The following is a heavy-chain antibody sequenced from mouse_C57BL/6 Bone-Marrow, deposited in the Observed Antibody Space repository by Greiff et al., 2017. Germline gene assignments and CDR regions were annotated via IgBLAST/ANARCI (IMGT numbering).Heavy chain of an antibody. CDR2: IYPGDGDT. D-gene: IGHD2-4*01. J-gene: IGHJ2*01. V-gene: IGHV1-82*01. CDR3: ARGGDGYDYPYYFDY. CDR1: GYAFSSSW. Sequence: QVQLKQSGPELVKPGASVKISCKASGYAFSSSWMNWVKQRPGKGLEWIGRIYPGDGDTNYNGKFKGKATLTADKSSSKAYMQLSSLTSEDSAVYFCARGGDGYDYPYYFDYWGQGTTLTVSS.